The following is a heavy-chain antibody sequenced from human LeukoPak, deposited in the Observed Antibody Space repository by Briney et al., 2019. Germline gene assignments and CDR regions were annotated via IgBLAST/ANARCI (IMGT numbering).Heavy chain of an antibody. CDR2: IHPSGML. CDR1: GASFNSDDQY. CDR3: ARLYDSSGYTNWLDP. V-gene: IGHV4-31*03. D-gene: IGHD3-22*01. J-gene: IGHJ5*02. Sequence: SQTLSLTCTVSGASFNSDDQYWNWIRQSPGKGLEWIGSIHPSGMLYNNPSLESRVTMSRDTSKNQFSLKLSSVTAADTAVYYCARLYDSSGYTNWLDPWGQGTLVTVSS.